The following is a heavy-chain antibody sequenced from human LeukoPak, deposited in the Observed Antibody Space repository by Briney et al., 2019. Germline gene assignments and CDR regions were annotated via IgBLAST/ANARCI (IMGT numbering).Heavy chain of an antibody. CDR2: IYPGDSET. V-gene: IGHV5-51*01. J-gene: IGHJ4*02. CDR3: VRSRGYSYGYSYYFDY. Sequence: GESLKISCKGSGFTFSSYWIGWVRQMPGKGLEWMGIIYPGDSETRYSPSFQGQVTISADKSISTAYLQWSSLKASDTAMYYCVRSRGYSYGYSYYFDYWGQGTLVTVSS. CDR1: GFTFSSYW. D-gene: IGHD5-18*01.